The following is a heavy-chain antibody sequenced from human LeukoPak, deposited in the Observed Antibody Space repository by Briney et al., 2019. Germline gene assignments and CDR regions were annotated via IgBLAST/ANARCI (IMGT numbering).Heavy chain of an antibody. Sequence: GGSLRLSCAASGFPLNKYEMCRGCQAPGEGLEWGSYIYAGATSPNYADSVWGRFSLSRDNVQNSLHIQMNSLRDETTAPYYSVRGRLLRSTKYFDYWGQGALVTVSS. D-gene: IGHD2-21*02. CDR1: GFPLNKYE. J-gene: IGHJ4*02. V-gene: IGHV3-48*03. CDR3: VRGRLLRSTKYFDY. CDR2: IYAGATSP.